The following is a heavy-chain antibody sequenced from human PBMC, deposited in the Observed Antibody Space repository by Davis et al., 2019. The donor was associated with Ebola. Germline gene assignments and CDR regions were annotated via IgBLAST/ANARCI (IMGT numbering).Heavy chain of an antibody. V-gene: IGHV4-34*01. D-gene: IGHD2-8*02. Sequence: PSETLSLTCEVHVGSISGYYWNWLRQTPGKGVEWLGDINQNGVTNYNSSLKSRVTITVDTSKNQFSLRLTSVTAADTAVYYCARETRYCTGDRCTHFYGMGVWGQGTTVTVS. CDR2: INQNGVT. CDR3: ARETRYCTGDRCTHFYGMGV. J-gene: IGHJ6*02. CDR1: VGSISGYY.